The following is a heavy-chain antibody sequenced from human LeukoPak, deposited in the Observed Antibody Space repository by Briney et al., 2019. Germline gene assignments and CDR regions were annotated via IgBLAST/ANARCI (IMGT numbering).Heavy chain of an antibody. V-gene: IGHV3-7*01. CDR3: ARDQTPFV. Sequence: GGSLRLSCAASGFTFSSSAMTWVRQAPGKGLEWVANIKPDGSEKYYVDSVKGRFTISRDNAKNSLYLQMNSLRAEDTAVYYCARDQTPFVWGQGTLVTVSS. J-gene: IGHJ4*02. CDR1: GFTFSSSA. CDR2: IKPDGSEK.